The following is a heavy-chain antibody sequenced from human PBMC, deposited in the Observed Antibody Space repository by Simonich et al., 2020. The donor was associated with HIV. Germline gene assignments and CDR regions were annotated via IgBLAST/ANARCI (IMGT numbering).Heavy chain of an antibody. D-gene: IGHD2-2*01. CDR1: GGSFSGYY. Sequence: QVQLQQWGAGLLKPSETLSLTCAVYGGSFSGYYWSWIRQPPGKGLEWIGEINHSGSTNYNPSLKSRVTISVDTSKNQFSLKLSSVTAADTAVYYCARGFYQRLYYFDYWGQGTLVTVS. J-gene: IGHJ4*02. CDR3: ARGFYQRLYYFDY. V-gene: IGHV4-34*01. CDR2: INHSGST.